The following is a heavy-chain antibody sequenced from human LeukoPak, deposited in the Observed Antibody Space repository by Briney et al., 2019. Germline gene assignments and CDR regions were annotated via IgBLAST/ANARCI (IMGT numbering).Heavy chain of an antibody. V-gene: IGHV1-69*13. D-gene: IGHD1-26*01. Sequence: ASVKVSCKASGGTFSSYGISWVRQAPGQGLEWMGGIIPIFGTANYAQKFQGRVTITADESTSTAYMELSSLRSEDTAVYYCARQWGYSGSLDYWGQGTLVTVSS. CDR3: ARQWGYSGSLDY. CDR2: IIPIFGTA. CDR1: GGTFSSYG. J-gene: IGHJ4*02.